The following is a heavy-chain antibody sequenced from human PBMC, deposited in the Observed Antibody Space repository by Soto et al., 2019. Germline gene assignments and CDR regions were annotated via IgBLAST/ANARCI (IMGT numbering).Heavy chain of an antibody. CDR3: ARDGYCSGGRCHTKGIYWYFDL. V-gene: IGHV3-64*01. CDR2: ISSNGGST. CDR1: GFTFSSYA. J-gene: IGHJ2*01. Sequence: EVQLVESGGGLVQPGGSLRLSCAASGFTFSSYAMHWVRQAPGKGLEYVSAISSNGGSTYYANSVKGRFTISRDNSKNTLYLQMGSLSADDMAVYYCARDGYCSGGRCHTKGIYWYFDLWGRGTLVTVSS. D-gene: IGHD2-15*01.